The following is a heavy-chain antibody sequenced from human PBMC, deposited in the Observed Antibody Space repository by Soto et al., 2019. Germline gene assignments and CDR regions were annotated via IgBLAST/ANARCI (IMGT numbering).Heavy chain of an antibody. Sequence: ASVKVSCKASGYTFTSYYMHWVRQAPVQGLEWMGIINPSGGSTSYAQKFQGRVTMTRDTSTSTVYMELSSLRSEDTAVYYCARAGGGLRPFDYWGQGTLVTVSS. CDR1: GYTFTSYY. J-gene: IGHJ4*02. D-gene: IGHD3-16*01. V-gene: IGHV1-46*01. CDR3: ARAGGGLRPFDY. CDR2: INPSGGST.